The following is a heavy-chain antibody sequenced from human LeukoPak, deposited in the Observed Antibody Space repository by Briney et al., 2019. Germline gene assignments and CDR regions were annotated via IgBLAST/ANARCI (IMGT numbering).Heavy chain of an antibody. CDR2: IYTSGST. CDR3: ARGVATINFDY. V-gene: IGHV4-61*02. D-gene: IGHD5-24*01. Sequence: PSQTLSITCTVSGGSISSGSHYWSSIRHPARNGLEWIGRIYTSGSTNYNPSLKSRVTISVDRSKNQFSLKLSSVTAADTAVYYCARGVATINFDYWGQGTLVTVSS. J-gene: IGHJ4*02. CDR1: GGSISSGSHY.